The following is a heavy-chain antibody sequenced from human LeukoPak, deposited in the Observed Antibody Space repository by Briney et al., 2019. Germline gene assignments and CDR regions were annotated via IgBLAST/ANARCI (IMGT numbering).Heavy chain of an antibody. CDR3: ARDVQGGYCSSASCYSDY. CDR1: GFSFSSYW. CDR2: INSDGSNT. V-gene: IGHV3-74*01. J-gene: IGHJ4*02. D-gene: IGHD2-2*01. Sequence: GGSLRLSCAASGFSFSSYWMHWVRQAPGKGLVWVSRINSDGSNTIYADSVRGRFTISRDNSKNTLYLQMNSLRVDDTAVYYCARDVQGGYCSSASCYSDYWGQGTLVTVSS.